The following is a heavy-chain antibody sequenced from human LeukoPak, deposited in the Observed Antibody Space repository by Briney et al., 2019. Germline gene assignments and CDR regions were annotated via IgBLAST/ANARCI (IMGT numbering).Heavy chain of an antibody. Sequence: PSETLSLTCTVSGGSINDYYWSWVRQPPGKRLDWIGYIHSSGSTDYNPSLKSRVTLSVDTSKNQFSLQLNSVTAADTAVYYCARRYDRSGFYGHWGEGTLVTVSS. V-gene: IGHV4-4*09. J-gene: IGHJ4*02. CDR1: GGSINDYY. CDR3: ARRYDRSGFYGH. CDR2: IHSSGST. D-gene: IGHD3-22*01.